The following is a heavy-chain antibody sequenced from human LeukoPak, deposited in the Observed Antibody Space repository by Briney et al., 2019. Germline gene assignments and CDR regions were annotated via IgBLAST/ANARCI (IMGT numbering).Heavy chain of an antibody. D-gene: IGHD3-9*01. CDR1: GFTVSSNY. Sequence: GGSLRLSCAASGFTVSSNYMSWVRQAPGKGLEWVSVIYSGGSTYYADSVKGGFTISRDNSKNTLYLQMDSLRAEDTAVYYCARATAHDILTGYYYYYYGTDVWGQGTTVTVSS. CDR3: ARATAHDILTGYYYYYYGTDV. J-gene: IGHJ6*02. CDR2: IYSGGST. V-gene: IGHV3-66*01.